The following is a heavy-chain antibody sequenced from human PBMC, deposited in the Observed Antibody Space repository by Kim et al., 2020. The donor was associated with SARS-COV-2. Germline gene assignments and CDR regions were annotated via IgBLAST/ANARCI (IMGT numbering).Heavy chain of an antibody. D-gene: IGHD6-19*01. V-gene: IGHV3-23*01. Sequence: DSWKGRFTISRDNSKNTLYLQMNSLRAEDTAVYYCAKRLQQWLVHWYFDLWGRGTLVTVSA. J-gene: IGHJ2*01. CDR3: AKRLQQWLVHWYFDL.